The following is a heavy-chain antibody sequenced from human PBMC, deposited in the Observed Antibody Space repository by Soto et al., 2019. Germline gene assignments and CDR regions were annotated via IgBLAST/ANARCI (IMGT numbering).Heavy chain of an antibody. CDR2: IDYRGST. CDR3: ARSGYSNSPNPLLY. Sequence: QVQLQESGPGLVTPSQTLSLTCTVSGGSISSGGYSWRCIRQLPGKGLEWIGYIDYRGSTCYHPSLKSRVTISVDTSKNQFSLKLSSVTAAATAVYYCARSGYSNSPNPLLYWGQGTLVTVST. D-gene: IGHD5-18*01. V-gene: IGHV4-31*03. CDR1: GGSISSGGYS. J-gene: IGHJ4*02.